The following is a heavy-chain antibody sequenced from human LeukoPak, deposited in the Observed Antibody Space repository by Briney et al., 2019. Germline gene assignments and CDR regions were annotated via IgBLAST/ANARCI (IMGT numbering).Heavy chain of an antibody. J-gene: IGHJ6*02. CDR1: GGTFSSYA. V-gene: IGHV1-69*13. D-gene: IGHD4-17*01. Sequence: GASVKVSCKASGGTFSSYAISWVRQAPGQGLEWMGGIIPIFGTANYAQKFQGRVTITADESTSTGYMELSSLRSEDTAVYYCASSIYGDSYYYYGMDVWGQGTTVTVSS. CDR2: IIPIFGTA. CDR3: ASSIYGDSYYYYGMDV.